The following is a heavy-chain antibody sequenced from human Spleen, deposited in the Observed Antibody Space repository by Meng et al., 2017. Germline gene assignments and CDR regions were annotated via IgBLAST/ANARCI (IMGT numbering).Heavy chain of an antibody. CDR3: ARGPTTMAHDFDY. Sequence: VPPQTWTEALLNAAEPLSLTWVVSGGSFSDYYWSGIRQPPGKGLEWIGEINHSGSTNYNPSLESRATISVDTSQNNLSLKLSSVTAADSAVYYCARGPTTMAHDFDYWGQGTLVTVSS. CDR2: INHSGST. D-gene: IGHD4-11*01. V-gene: IGHV4-34*01. CDR1: GGSFSDYY. J-gene: IGHJ4*02.